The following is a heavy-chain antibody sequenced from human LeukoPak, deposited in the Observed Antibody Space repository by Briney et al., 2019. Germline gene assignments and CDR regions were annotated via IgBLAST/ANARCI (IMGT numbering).Heavy chain of an antibody. CDR3: ARDLGHGDYLPSVGY. CDR2: IVPIFGTA. J-gene: IGHJ4*02. V-gene: IGHV1-69*13. CDR1: GGTFSSYA. D-gene: IGHD4-17*01. Sequence: ASVKVSCTASGGTFSSYAISWVRQAPGQGLEWMGGIVPIFGTANYAQKFQGRVTITADESASTAYMELSSLRSEDTAVYYCARDLGHGDYLPSVGYWGQGTLVTVSS.